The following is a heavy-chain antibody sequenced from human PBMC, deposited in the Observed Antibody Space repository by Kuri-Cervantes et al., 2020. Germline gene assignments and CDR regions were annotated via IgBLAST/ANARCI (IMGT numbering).Heavy chain of an antibody. D-gene: IGHD3-10*01. V-gene: IGHV4-4*02. CDR2: IYYSGST. J-gene: IGHJ4*02. CDR1: GGSISSSNW. CDR3: ARGVNYYGSGSYYSPRYYFDY. Sequence: GSLRLSCAVSGGSISSSNWWSWVRQPPGKGLEWIGEIYYSGSTYYNPSLKSRVTISVDTSKNQFSLKLSSVTAADTAVYYCARGVNYYGSGSYYSPRYYFDYWGQGTLVTVSS.